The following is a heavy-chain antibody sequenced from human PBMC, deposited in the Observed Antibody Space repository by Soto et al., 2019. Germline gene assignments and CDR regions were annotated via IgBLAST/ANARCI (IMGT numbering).Heavy chain of an antibody. J-gene: IGHJ4*02. Sequence: QVQLVQSGAEVKKPGSSVKVSCKASGGTFSSYAIGWVRQAPGQGLEWMGGIIPIFGTANYAQKFQGRVTITADESTSTAYMELSSLRSEDTAVYYCARDLRRYSSSWPVLDYWGQGTLVTVSS. V-gene: IGHV1-69*01. CDR2: IIPIFGTA. CDR3: ARDLRRYSSSWPVLDY. CDR1: GGTFSSYA. D-gene: IGHD6-13*01.